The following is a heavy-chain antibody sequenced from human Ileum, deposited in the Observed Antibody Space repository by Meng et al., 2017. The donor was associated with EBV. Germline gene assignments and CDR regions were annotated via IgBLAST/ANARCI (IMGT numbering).Heavy chain of an antibody. CDR3: ARESYSDSSGYYSLDY. Sequence: PQGSGPVAVNPSGTLSLNCRVACGSISSSNWWSWVRQAPGKGLEWIGEIHHTESTNSNPSLKSRVTISVDKSKNQFSLKLSSVTAADTAVYYCARESYSDSSGYYSLDYWGQGSLVTVSS. CDR1: CGSISSSNW. D-gene: IGHD3-22*01. V-gene: IGHV4-4*02. CDR2: IHHTEST. J-gene: IGHJ4*02.